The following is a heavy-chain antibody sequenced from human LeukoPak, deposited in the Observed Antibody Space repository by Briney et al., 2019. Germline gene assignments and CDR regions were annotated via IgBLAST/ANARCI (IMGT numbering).Heavy chain of an antibody. CDR3: ARGPADLIQLWLPPLDY. V-gene: IGHV1-18*01. CDR1: GYIFSTFG. J-gene: IGHJ4*02. CDR2: ISAYSGNT. D-gene: IGHD5-18*01. Sequence: ASVKVSCKASGYIFSTFGINWVRQAPGQGLEWIGWISAYSGNTNYAQKFQGRLTMTTDTSTSTAYMEVRSPRYDDTAVYYCARGPADLIQLWLPPLDYWGQGTLVTVSS.